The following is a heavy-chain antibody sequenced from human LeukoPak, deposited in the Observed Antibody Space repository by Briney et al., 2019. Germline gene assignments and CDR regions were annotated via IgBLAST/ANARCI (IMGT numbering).Heavy chain of an antibody. CDR1: GFTVSNNY. Sequence: GGSLRLSCAASGFTVSNNYMTWVRQAPGKGLEWVSVIHSGGSTYYADSVKGRFTISRDNSKNTLYLQMNSLRAEDSAVYYCARDRYSYGFALDCWRQGTLVTVSS. V-gene: IGHV3-66*02. J-gene: IGHJ4*02. CDR2: IHSGGST. D-gene: IGHD5-18*01. CDR3: ARDRYSYGFALDC.